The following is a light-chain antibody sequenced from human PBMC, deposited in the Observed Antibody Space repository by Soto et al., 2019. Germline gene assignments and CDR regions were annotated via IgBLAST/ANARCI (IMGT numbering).Light chain of an antibody. J-gene: IGKJ2*01. CDR2: IAS. V-gene: IGKV3-20*01. CDR1: QSVSSNY. Sequence: EIVLTQSPGTLSLSPGERATLSCRASQSVSSNYLAWYQQKTGQTPRLLIYIASSRAPGIPDRFSGSGSGTHFTLTISRVEPEDFAVYYCRQYGSSPSYTFGQGTKLEIK. CDR3: RQYGSSPSYT.